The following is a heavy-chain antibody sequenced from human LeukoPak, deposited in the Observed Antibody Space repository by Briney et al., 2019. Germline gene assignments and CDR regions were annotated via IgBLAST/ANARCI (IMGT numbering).Heavy chain of an antibody. V-gene: IGHV4-59*01. D-gene: IGHD3-10*01. CDR3: ARDLQGITIPRI. Sequence: PSETLSLTCTVSGGSISSYYWSWIRQPPGKGLEWIGYIYYSGSTNYNPSLKSRVTISVDTSKNQFSLKLSSVTAEDTAVYYCARDLQGITIPRIWGQGTLVTVSS. J-gene: IGHJ4*02. CDR2: IYYSGST. CDR1: GGSISSYY.